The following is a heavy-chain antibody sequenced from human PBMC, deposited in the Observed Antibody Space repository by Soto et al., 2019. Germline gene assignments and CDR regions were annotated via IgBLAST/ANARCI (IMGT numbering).Heavy chain of an antibody. J-gene: IGHJ6*02. Sequence: HPGGSLRLSCAASGFTFSSYDMHWVRQVTGRGLEWVSAIGTVGDTYYLGSVKGRFTISRENAKNSLYLQMNSLRAGDTAVYYCARDPGPTWLGSGGAHGMDVWGQGTTVTVSS. D-gene: IGHD3-10*01. CDR3: ARDPGPTWLGSGGAHGMDV. CDR1: GFTFSSYD. V-gene: IGHV3-13*01. CDR2: IGTVGDT.